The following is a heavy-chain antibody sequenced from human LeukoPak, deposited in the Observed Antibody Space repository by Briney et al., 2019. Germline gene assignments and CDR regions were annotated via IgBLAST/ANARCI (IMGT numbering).Heavy chain of an antibody. D-gene: IGHD6-19*01. V-gene: IGHV4-59*01. CDR2: IYYSGST. Sequence: SETLSLTCTVSGGSISSYYWSWIRQPPGKGLDWIGYIYYSGSTNYNPSLKSRVTISVDTSKNQFSLKLSSVTAADTAVYYCARVEWLTGGMYWFDPWGQGTLVTVSS. J-gene: IGHJ5*02. CDR1: GGSISSYY. CDR3: ARVEWLTGGMYWFDP.